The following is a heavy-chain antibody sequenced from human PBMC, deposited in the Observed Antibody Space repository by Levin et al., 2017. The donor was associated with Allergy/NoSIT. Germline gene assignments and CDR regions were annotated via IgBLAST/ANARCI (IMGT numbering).Heavy chain of an antibody. J-gene: IGHJ4*02. CDR2: INHRGNT. Sequence: SQTLSLTCAVYGESFSGYYWSWIRQSLGKGLEWIGEINHRGNTNYNPSLKSRVTVSVDTSKNQFSLKLTSLTAADTAIYFCVRGGYWKFDFWGQGALVTVSS. CDR1: GESFSGYY. CDR3: VRGGYWKFDF. V-gene: IGHV4-34*01. D-gene: IGHD2-15*01.